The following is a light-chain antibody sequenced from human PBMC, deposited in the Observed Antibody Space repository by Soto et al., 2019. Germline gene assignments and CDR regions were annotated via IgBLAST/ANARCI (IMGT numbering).Light chain of an antibody. V-gene: IGKV1-5*03. CDR3: QQHSTFWT. J-gene: IGKJ1*01. Sequence: DIQMTQSPSTLSASVGDRVTITCRASQMIYTWLAWYQQKPGKAPKLLIYEASSLDVGVPSRFSGSGSGTEFTLTISSLQLEDFATYYCQQHSTFWTFGQGTKVDIK. CDR1: QMIYTW. CDR2: EAS.